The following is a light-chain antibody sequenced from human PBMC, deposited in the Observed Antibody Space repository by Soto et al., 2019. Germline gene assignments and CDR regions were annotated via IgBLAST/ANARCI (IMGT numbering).Light chain of an antibody. J-gene: IGKJ3*01. Sequence: DIQMTQSPSSVSASVGDRVTITCRASQRINSWLAWYQQKPGKAPNLLIYGASRLQSGVSSRFSGSGSGTDFTLTISNLQPEDFATYYCQQANSFPFTFGPGTKVDI. CDR1: QRINSW. V-gene: IGKV1-12*01. CDR2: GAS. CDR3: QQANSFPFT.